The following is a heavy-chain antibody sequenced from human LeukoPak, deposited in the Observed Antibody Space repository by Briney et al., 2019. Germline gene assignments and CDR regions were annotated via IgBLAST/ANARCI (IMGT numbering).Heavy chain of an antibody. D-gene: IGHD3-22*01. CDR3: ARDTSYYDSSGYYPEGGPDASDI. Sequence: GGSLRLSCAASGFTFSDYYMSWIRQAPGKGLEWVSYISSSGSTIYYADSVKGRFTISRDNAKNSLYLQMNSLRAEDTAVYYCARDTSYYDSSGYYPEGGPDASDIWGQGTMVTVSS. J-gene: IGHJ3*02. CDR1: GFTFSDYY. V-gene: IGHV3-11*01. CDR2: ISSSGSTI.